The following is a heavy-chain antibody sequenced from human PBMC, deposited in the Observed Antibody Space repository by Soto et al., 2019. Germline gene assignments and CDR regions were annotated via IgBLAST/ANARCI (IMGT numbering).Heavy chain of an antibody. D-gene: IGHD3-22*01. V-gene: IGHV4-34*01. CDR1: GGSFSGYY. CDR2: INHSGST. J-gene: IGHJ4*02. Sequence: SETLSLTCAVYGGSFSGYYWSWIRQPPGKGLEWIGEINHSGSTNYNPSLKSRVTISVDTSKNQFSLKLSSVTAADTAVYYCARGAMIVVVITAPPPFDYWGQGTLVTVSS. CDR3: ARGAMIVVVITAPPPFDY.